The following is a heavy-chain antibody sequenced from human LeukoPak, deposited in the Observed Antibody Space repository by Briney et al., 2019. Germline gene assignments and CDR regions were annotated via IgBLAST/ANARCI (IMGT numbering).Heavy chain of an antibody. J-gene: IGHJ1*01. V-gene: IGHV1-69*02. CDR1: GGTFSSYT. CDR3: AGGPYYDFWSGYKGEYFQH. Sequence: SVKVSCKASGGTFSSYTISWVRQAPGQGLEWMGRIIPILGIANYAQKFQGSVTITADKSTSTAYMELSSLRSEDTAVYYCAGGPYYDFWSGYKGEYFQHWGQGTLVTGSS. D-gene: IGHD3-3*01. CDR2: IIPILGIA.